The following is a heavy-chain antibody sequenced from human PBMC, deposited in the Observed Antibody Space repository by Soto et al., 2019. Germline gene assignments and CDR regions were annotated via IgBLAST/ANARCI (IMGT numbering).Heavy chain of an antibody. CDR3: ARDEMVVATGSRTWHYYYGMDV. D-gene: IGHD2-15*01. V-gene: IGHV1-69*12. Sequence: QVQLVQSGAEVKKPGSSVKVSCKSSGGTFSTYAISWVRQAPGQGLEWMGGIIHIFGTANYAQKFQGRVRMTADEFTTTAYMELISLRSEDTAVYYCARDEMVVATGSRTWHYYYGMDVWGQGTTVTVCS. CDR1: GGTFSTYA. CDR2: IIHIFGTA. J-gene: IGHJ6*02.